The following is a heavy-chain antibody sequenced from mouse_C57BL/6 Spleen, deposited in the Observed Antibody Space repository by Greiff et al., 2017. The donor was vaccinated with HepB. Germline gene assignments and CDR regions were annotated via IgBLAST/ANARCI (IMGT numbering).Heavy chain of an antibody. CDR1: GYTFTNYW. D-gene: IGHD2-5*01. CDR2: IYPGGGYT. V-gene: IGHV1-63*01. CDR3: ARRAYSNYGYFDV. Sequence: QVQLKQSGAELVRPGTSVKMSCKASGYTFTNYWLGWVKQRPGHGLEWIGDIYPGGGYTNYNEKFKGKATLTADKSSSTAYMQFSSLTSEDSAIYYCARRAYSNYGYFDVWGTGTTVTVSS. J-gene: IGHJ1*03.